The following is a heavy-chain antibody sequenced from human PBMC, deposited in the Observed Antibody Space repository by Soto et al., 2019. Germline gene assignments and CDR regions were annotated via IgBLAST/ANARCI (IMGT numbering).Heavy chain of an antibody. J-gene: IGHJ4*02. CDR3: VRVVAIPGYPDN. D-gene: IGHD5-12*01. V-gene: IGHV1-3*01. CDR1: GYTFTSYA. Sequence: ASVKVSCKASGYTFTSYAMHWVRQAPGQRLEWMGWINSGNGNTKYSQKFQGRVTITADESTSTAYMELSSLRSDDTAIYYCVRVVAIPGYPDNWGQGTLVTVSS. CDR2: INSGNGNT.